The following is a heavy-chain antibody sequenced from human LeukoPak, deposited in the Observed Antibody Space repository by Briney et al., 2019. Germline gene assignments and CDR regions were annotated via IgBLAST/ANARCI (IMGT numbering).Heavy chain of an antibody. Sequence: GGSLRLSCAASGFSFSDYYMSWIRQAPGKGLEWVSNIGTGNIDANYADSVKGRFTISRDNAKKSLFLQMNSLRAEDTAVYYCARENHYGSGTGWFDPWGQGTLVTVSS. CDR2: IGTGNIDA. J-gene: IGHJ5*02. V-gene: IGHV3-11*05. CDR3: ARENHYGSGTGWFDP. CDR1: GFSFSDYY. D-gene: IGHD3-10*01.